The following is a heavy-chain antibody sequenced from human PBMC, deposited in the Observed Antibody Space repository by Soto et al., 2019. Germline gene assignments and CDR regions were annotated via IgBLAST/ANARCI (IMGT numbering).Heavy chain of an antibody. CDR2: ISWSGSTI. Sequence: GGSLRLSCAASGFTFNTYSMNWVRQAPGKGLEWVSYISWSGSTIYYADSVKGRFTISRDDAKNSLYLQMNSLRDEDSAVYYCAREMATITESDYWGQGTLVTVSS. J-gene: IGHJ4*02. D-gene: IGHD5-12*01. CDR1: GFTFNTYS. CDR3: AREMATITESDY. V-gene: IGHV3-48*02.